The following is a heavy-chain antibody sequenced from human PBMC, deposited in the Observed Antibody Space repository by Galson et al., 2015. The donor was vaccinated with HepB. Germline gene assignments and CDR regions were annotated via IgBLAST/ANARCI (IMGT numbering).Heavy chain of an antibody. V-gene: IGHV3-23*01. CDR2: ISGSGGSS. J-gene: IGHJ3*02. CDR3: AKGEDYYDSSGSNGAFDI. Sequence: PLRLSGAASGCTFSSYAMSWARQAPGKGLEGVSAISGSGGSSSYADSVKGRFTISRDNSKNSLYLQMNSLRAEDTAVYYCAKGEDYYDSSGSNGAFDIWGQGTMVTVSS. CDR1: GCTFSSYA. D-gene: IGHD3-22*01.